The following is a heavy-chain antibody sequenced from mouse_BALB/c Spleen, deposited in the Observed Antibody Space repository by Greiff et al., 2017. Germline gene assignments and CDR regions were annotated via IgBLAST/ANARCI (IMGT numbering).Heavy chain of an antibody. J-gene: IGHJ4*01. CDR2: ISSGGSYT. CDR1: GFTFSSYT. CDR3: TREYVFYAMEY. V-gene: IGHV5-6-4*01. D-gene: IGHD2-10*02. Sequence: EVQRVESGGGLVKPGGSLKLSCAASGFTFSSYTMSWVRQTPEKRLEWVATISSGGSYTYYPDSVKGRFTISRDNAKNTLYLQMSSLKSEDTAMNYWTREYVFYAMEYWGQGTSVTVSS.